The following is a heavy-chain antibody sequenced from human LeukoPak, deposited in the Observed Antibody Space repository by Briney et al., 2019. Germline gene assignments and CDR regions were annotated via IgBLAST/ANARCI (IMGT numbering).Heavy chain of an antibody. J-gene: IGHJ6*03. CDR2: IYSSVST. CDR1: GGFLSSPY. CDR3: ARETSQKGPHYMDV. V-gene: IGHV4-59*11. Sequence: PSETLSLTCTVSGGFLSSPYWSWIRQPPGKGLEWIGHIYSSVSTNYNPCLKGRVPISVDTSKNHFSLKLSSVTAADTAVYYCARETSQKGPHYMDVWGKGTTVNISS.